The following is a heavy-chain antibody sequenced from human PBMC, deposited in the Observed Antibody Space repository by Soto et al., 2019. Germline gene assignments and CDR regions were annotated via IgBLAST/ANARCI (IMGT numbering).Heavy chain of an antibody. V-gene: IGHV1-46*01. J-gene: IGHJ6*02. D-gene: IGHD2-21*02. CDR1: GYTFTRYY. Sequence: GASVKVSCKASGYTFTRYYMHWVRQAPGQGLEWMGFINPSGGGTTYAQKFQGRVAMTRDTSTSTVYMELSSLRSEDTAVYYCARDFTVVTAAAYHFYGMDVWGQGTTVTVSS. CDR3: ARDFTVVTAAAYHFYGMDV. CDR2: INPSGGGT.